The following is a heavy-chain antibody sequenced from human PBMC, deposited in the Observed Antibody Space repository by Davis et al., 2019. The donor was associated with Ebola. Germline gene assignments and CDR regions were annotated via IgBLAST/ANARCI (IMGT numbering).Heavy chain of an antibody. V-gene: IGHV4-34*12. J-gene: IGHJ4*02. CDR3: ARVSFTRPVYAFDI. D-gene: IGHD2/OR15-2a*01. CDR2: IIHSGST. CDR1: GGSFSGYY. Sequence: MPSETLSLTCAVYGGSFSGYYWSWIRQPPGKGLEWIGEIIHSGSTNYNPSLKSRVTISVDTSKNHFSLKLSSVTAADTAVYYCARVSFTRPVYAFDIWGQGTQVTVSS.